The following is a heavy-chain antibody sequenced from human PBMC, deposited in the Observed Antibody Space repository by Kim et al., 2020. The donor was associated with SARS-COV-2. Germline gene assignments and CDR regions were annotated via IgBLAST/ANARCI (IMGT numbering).Heavy chain of an antibody. D-gene: IGHD3-9*01. Sequence: KSRVTISVDTSKNQFSLKLSSVTAADTAVYYCARGLGDILTGYYYDAFDIWGQGTMVTVSS. J-gene: IGHJ3*02. V-gene: IGHV4-34*01. CDR3: ARGLGDILTGYYYDAFDI.